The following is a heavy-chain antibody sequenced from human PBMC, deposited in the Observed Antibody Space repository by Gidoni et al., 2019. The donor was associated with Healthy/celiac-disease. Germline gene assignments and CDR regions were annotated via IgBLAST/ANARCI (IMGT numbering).Heavy chain of an antibody. CDR3: AGSIAAAGRYYYYGMDV. CDR1: GFTFSRYG. Sequence: QVQLVESGGGVVQPGRSLRLSCAASGFTFSRYGLHWVRQAPGKGLEWVAVIWYDGSKKYYADSVNGRFTISRDNSKNTLYLQMNSLRAEDTAVYYCAGSIAAAGRYYYYGMDVWGQGTTVTVSS. CDR2: IWYDGSKK. V-gene: IGHV3-33*01. J-gene: IGHJ6*02. D-gene: IGHD6-13*01.